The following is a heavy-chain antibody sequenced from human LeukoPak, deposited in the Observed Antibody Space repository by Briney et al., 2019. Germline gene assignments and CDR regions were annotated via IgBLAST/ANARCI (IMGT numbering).Heavy chain of an antibody. CDR2: INPSTGGT. D-gene: IGHD3-16*01. Sequence: ASVKVSCKASRYTFTGYYMHWVRQAPGQGLEWMGRINPSTGGTKYAQKFQGRVTLTRDTSVTTAYMDLSRLRSDDTAVYYCAREAFGGVFPYWGQGTLVTVSS. V-gene: IGHV1-2*06. CDR3: AREAFGGVFPY. J-gene: IGHJ4*02. CDR1: RYTFTGYY.